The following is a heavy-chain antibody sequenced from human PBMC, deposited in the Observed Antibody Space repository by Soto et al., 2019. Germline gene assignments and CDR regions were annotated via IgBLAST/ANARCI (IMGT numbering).Heavy chain of an antibody. CDR3: ARELQGLYYFDY. CDR2: INGGNGNT. CDR1: EYTFTSYT. J-gene: IGHJ4*02. D-gene: IGHD4-4*01. V-gene: IGHV1-3*01. Sequence: ASVKVSCKASEYTFTSYTMHWVRQAPGQRLEWMGWINGGNGNTKYSQKFQGRVTITRDTSASTAYVELSSLRSDDTAVYYCARELQGLYYFDYWGQGTLVTVSS.